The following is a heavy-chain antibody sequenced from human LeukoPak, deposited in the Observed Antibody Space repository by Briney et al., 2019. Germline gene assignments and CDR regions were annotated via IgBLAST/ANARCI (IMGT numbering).Heavy chain of an antibody. CDR2: SNPSSGGT. D-gene: IGHD5-12*01. V-gene: IGHV1-2*02. CDR1: GYIFTGYY. J-gene: IGHJ4*02. Sequence: ASVKVSCKASGYIFTGYYLHWVRQAPGQGLEWMGWSNPSSGGTNYAQKFQGRVTMTRDTSISTAYMELSRLRSDDTAVYYCARGPGGGYDWLGHWGQGTLVTVSS. CDR3: ARGPGGGYDWLGH.